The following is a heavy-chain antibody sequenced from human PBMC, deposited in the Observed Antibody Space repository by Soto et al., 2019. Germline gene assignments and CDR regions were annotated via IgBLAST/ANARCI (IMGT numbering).Heavy chain of an antibody. CDR3: ARVSDFGYSSGWDRWFDP. CDR2: IKQDGSEK. V-gene: IGHV3-7*01. J-gene: IGHJ5*02. Sequence: GGSLRLSCAASGFTFSSYWMSWVRQAPGKGLEWVANIKQDGSEKYYVDSVKGRFTISRDNAKNSLYLQMNSLRAEDTAVYYCARVSDFGYSSGWDRWFDPWGQGTLVTVSS. D-gene: IGHD6-19*01. CDR1: GFTFSSYW.